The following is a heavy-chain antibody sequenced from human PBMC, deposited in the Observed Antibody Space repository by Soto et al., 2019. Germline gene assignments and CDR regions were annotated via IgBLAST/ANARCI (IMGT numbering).Heavy chain of an antibody. D-gene: IGHD3-16*01. V-gene: IGHV1-18*04. Sequence: ASVKVSCKASGYTFTSYCISWVRQAPGQGLEWMGWISAYNGNTNYAQKLQGRVTMTTDTSTSTAYMELRSLRSDDTAVYYCAREDLGLLWFDPWGQGTLVTVSS. CDR3: AREDLGLLWFDP. CDR1: GYTFTSYC. CDR2: ISAYNGNT. J-gene: IGHJ5*02.